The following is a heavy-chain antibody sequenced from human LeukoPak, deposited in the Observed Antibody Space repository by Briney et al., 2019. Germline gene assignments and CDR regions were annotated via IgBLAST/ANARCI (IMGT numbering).Heavy chain of an antibody. CDR3: AKALRITIFGVVIIPFDY. Sequence: GGSLRLSCAASGFTFSSYAMSWVRQAPGKGLEWVSAISGSGGSTYYADSVKGRFTISRDNSKNTLYLQMNSLRAEDTAVYYCAKALRITIFGVVIIPFDYWGQGTLVTVSS. CDR1: GFTFSSYA. J-gene: IGHJ4*02. V-gene: IGHV3-23*01. CDR2: ISGSGGST. D-gene: IGHD3-3*01.